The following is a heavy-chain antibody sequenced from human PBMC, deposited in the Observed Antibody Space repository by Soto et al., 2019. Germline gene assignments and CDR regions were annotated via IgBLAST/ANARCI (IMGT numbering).Heavy chain of an antibody. D-gene: IGHD2-15*01. CDR2: IYYSGST. CDR3: ARERGGPEAFDI. V-gene: IGHV4-59*06. J-gene: IGHJ3*02. CDR1: RGYVNTFH. Sequence: PSETLSLTCTVSRGYVNTFHWSWVRQHPGKGLEWIGYIYYSGSTYYNPSLKSRVTISVDTSKNQFSLKLSSVTAADTAVYYCARERGGPEAFDIWGQGTMVTVSS.